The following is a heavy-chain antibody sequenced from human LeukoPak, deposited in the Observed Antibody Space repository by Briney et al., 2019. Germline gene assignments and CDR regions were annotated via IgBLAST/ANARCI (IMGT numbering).Heavy chain of an antibody. Sequence: PGGSLRLSCAASGFIFRTYWMHWVRQAPGKGLVWVSRISGDGRSTSYADFVKGRFTISRDNAKNTRYLQIHSLRAEDTAVYYCAAFYYDPAYWGQGTLVTVSS. J-gene: IGHJ4*02. CDR1: GFIFRTYW. CDR2: ISGDGRST. V-gene: IGHV3-74*01. D-gene: IGHD3-22*01. CDR3: AAFYYDPAY.